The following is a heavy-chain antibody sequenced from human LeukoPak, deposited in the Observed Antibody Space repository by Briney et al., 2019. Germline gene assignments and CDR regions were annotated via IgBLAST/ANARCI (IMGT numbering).Heavy chain of an antibody. Sequence: PSETLSLTCTVSGGSISTYYWSWLRRPPGKGLEWIAYIHASGPTNYNPSLNSRITISVDTSKNQFSLKLSSVTAADTAVYYCARHDAGIAARPFDNWGQGTLVTGSS. V-gene: IGHV4-4*09. CDR1: GGSISTYY. CDR2: IHASGPT. CDR3: ARHDAGIAARPFDN. D-gene: IGHD6-6*01. J-gene: IGHJ4*02.